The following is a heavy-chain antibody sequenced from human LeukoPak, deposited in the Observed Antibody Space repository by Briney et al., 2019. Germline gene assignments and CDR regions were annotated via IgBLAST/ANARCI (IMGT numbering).Heavy chain of an antibody. CDR3: AREPDILTGLFDY. D-gene: IGHD3-9*01. CDR1: GFTFSNYW. J-gene: IGHJ4*02. Sequence: GGSLRLSCEGSGFTFSNYWMGWVRQAPGKGLQWVANIKTDGSEKYYVDSVKGRFTISRDNAENSLYLQMNSLRAEGTAVYYCAREPDILTGLFDYWGQGTLVTVSS. CDR2: IKTDGSEK. V-gene: IGHV3-7*01.